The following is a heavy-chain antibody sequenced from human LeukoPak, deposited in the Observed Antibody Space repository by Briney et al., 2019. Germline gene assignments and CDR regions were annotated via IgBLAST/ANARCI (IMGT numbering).Heavy chain of an antibody. CDR3: ARGGPSYYDILTGYYS. D-gene: IGHD3-9*01. CDR2: INPNSGGT. J-gene: IGHJ4*02. Sequence: GASVKVSCKASGYTFTGYYMHWVRQAPGQGLEWMGWINPNSGGTSYAQKFQGRVTMTRDTSISTAYMELSRLRSDDTAVYYCARGGPSYYDILTGYYSWGQGTLVTVSS. CDR1: GYTFTGYY. V-gene: IGHV1-2*02.